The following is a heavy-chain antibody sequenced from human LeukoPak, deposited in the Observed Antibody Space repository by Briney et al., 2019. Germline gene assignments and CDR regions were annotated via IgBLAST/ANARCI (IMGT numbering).Heavy chain of an antibody. V-gene: IGHV3-23*01. CDR3: ARDVGVVMYDY. CDR1: GFIFTTYA. J-gene: IGHJ4*02. D-gene: IGHD3-3*01. Sequence: GGSLRLSCAASGFIFTTYAMSWVRQAPGKGLEWVATVDHSGHNTHYVDAVTGRFTISRDDSKSTLFLHMNSLRADDTAVYYCARDVGVVMYDYWGQGTLVTVSS. CDR2: VDHSGHNT.